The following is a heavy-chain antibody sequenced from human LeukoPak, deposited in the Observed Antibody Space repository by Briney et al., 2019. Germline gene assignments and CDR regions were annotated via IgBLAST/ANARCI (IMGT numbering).Heavy chain of an antibody. V-gene: IGHV3-21*01. J-gene: IGHJ4*02. CDR2: ISSSSSYK. CDR1: GFTFSSYG. Sequence: PGGSVRLSCAASGFTFSSYGMNWVRQAPGKGLEGVASISSSSSYKYYTDSVKGRLTISSDNAKNSLYLQMNSLRDEDTAVYYCAALRYPPDWGQGTLVTVSS. D-gene: IGHD3-9*01. CDR3: AALRYPPD.